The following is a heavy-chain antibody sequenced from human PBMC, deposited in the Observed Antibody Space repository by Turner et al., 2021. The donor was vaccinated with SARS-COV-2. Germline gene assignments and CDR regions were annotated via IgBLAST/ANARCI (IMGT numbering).Heavy chain of an antibody. CDR3: ARGPVYGDYDSSYDYYGMDV. CDR1: GFSFSSYA. CDR2: ISYDGSNK. J-gene: IGHJ6*02. Sequence: QVQLVESGGGVVQPGRPLRLSCSASGFSFSSYAMHWVRQAPGKGLEWVAVISYDGSNKYYADSVKGRFTISRDNSKNTLYLQMNSLRAEDTAVYYCARGPVYGDYDSSYDYYGMDVWGQGTTVTVS. D-gene: IGHD4-17*01. V-gene: IGHV3-30-3*01.